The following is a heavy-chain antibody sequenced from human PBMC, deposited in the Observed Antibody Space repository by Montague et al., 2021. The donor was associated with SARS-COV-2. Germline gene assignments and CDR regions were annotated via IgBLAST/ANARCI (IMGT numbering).Heavy chain of an antibody. CDR3: AGGGLAGGNYDIWSFSYTSPLDY. D-gene: IGHD3-3*01. Sequence: SETLSLTCAVYGGTFGAHSWSWVRQSPGKGLEWIGEINHRGSTTYMSSLKSRVTMSVDTSKNQFSLKLSSVTAADTAIYYCAGGGLAGGNYDIWSFSYTSPLDYWGQGTLVTVSS. V-gene: IGHV4-34*01. J-gene: IGHJ4*02. CDR1: GGTFGAHS. CDR2: INHRGST.